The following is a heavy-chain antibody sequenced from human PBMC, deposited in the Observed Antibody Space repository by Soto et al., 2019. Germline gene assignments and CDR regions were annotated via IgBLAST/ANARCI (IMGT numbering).Heavy chain of an antibody. Sequence: QVQLVESGGGVVQPGRSLRLSCAASGFTFSSYGMHWVRQAPGKGLEWVAVIWYDGSNKYYADSVKGRFTISRDNSKNTLYLQMNCLRAEDTAVYYCARDRGSSSWYYFDYWGQGTLVTVSS. CDR1: GFTFSSYG. D-gene: IGHD6-13*01. V-gene: IGHV3-33*01. CDR3: ARDRGSSSWYYFDY. J-gene: IGHJ4*02. CDR2: IWYDGSNK.